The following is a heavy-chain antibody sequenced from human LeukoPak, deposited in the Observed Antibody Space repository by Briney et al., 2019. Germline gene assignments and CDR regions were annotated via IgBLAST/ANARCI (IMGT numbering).Heavy chain of an antibody. J-gene: IGHJ4*02. Sequence: PSETLSLTCSVSGGSITSLYWSWLRQPPGKGLEWIGYIYYTGSTNYNPSLKSRVTMFVDMSKNQFSLRLSSVTAADTAVYYCARHRAYSSSSPFDYWGQGTLVTVSS. V-gene: IGHV4-59*08. CDR2: IYYTGST. CDR1: GGSITSLY. D-gene: IGHD6-6*01. CDR3: ARHRAYSSSSPFDY.